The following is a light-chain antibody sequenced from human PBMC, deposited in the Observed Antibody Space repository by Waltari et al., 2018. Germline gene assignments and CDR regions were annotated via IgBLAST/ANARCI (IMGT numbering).Light chain of an antibody. J-gene: IGLJ2*01. CDR2: DVS. Sequence: QSALTQPRPVSGPPGQSVPISCPGTRGYGGHYNHVPWYPEQPGKAPRLTIYDVSERPSGVPDRFSASKSGNTASLTISGLQAEDEGSYHCCSRAGSSVVFGGGTKLTVL. V-gene: IGLV2-11*01. CDR3: CSRAGSSVV. CDR1: RGYGGHYNH.